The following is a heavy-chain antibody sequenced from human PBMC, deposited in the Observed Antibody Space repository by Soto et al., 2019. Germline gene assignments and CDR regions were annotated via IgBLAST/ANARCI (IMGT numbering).Heavy chain of an antibody. D-gene: IGHD3-3*01. CDR2: ISYDGSNK. CDR1: GVTFSSYG. J-gene: IGHJ3*02. Sequence: GGSLRLSWAASGVTFSSYGMHWVRQAPGKGLEWVAVISYDGSNKYYADSVKGRFTISRDNSKNTLYLQMNSLRAEDTAVYYCAKDREGFLEWLYSHDAFDIPGPATMVTVSS. V-gene: IGHV3-30*18. CDR3: AKDREGFLEWLYSHDAFDI.